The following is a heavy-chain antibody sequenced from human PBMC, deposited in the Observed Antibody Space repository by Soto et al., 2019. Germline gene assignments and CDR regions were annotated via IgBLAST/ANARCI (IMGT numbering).Heavy chain of an antibody. CDR3: ARIEIASIK. Sequence: SESLSLTCSVSGASIRSGGYSWSWLRQSPGKGLEWIGHIYYTGSTFYSPSLKSRLTISLDTSKNQFSLDLRSVTAADTAMYYCARIEIASIKWGRGTLVTVSS. CDR2: IYYTGST. V-gene: IGHV4-31*03. J-gene: IGHJ4*02. CDR1: GASIRSGGYS. D-gene: IGHD2-21*01.